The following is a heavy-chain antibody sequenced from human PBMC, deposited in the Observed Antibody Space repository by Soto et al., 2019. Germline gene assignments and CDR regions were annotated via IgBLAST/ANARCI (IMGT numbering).Heavy chain of an antibody. D-gene: IGHD3-22*01. Sequence: GESLKISCKGSGYNLSNYWITWVRQMPGKGLEWMGRIHPSDSYTNYSPSFQGHVTISADKSISTAYLQWSSLKASDTALYYCATTYYYDGSYYSSPYDMDVWGQGTTVTVSS. V-gene: IGHV5-10-1*01. CDR1: GYNLSNYW. J-gene: IGHJ6*02. CDR3: ATTYYYDGSYYSSPYDMDV. CDR2: IHPSDSYT.